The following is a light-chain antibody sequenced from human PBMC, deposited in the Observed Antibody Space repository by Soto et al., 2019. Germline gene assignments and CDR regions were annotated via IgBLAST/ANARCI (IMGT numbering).Light chain of an antibody. CDR3: QQYYTYPQT. V-gene: IGKV1-8*01. CDR2: AAS. J-gene: IGKJ2*01. CDR1: QGISSY. Sequence: AIRMTQSPSSFSASTGDRVTITCRASQGISSYLAWYQQKPGKAPKLLVYAASTLQYGVPSRFSGSGSGTDFTLTISSLQSDDFATYFCQQYYTYPQTFGQGTKLEIK.